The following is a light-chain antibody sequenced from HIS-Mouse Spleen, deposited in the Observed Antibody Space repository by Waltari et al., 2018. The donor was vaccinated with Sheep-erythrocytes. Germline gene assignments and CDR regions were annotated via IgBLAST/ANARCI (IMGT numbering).Light chain of an antibody. V-gene: IGKV2-28*01. J-gene: IGKJ4*01. CDR3: MQALQTPIFT. CDR1: QSLLHSNGYNY. CDR2: LGS. Sequence: DIVMTQSPLSLPVTPGEPASISCRSSQSLLHSNGYNYLDWYLQKPGQSPQLLIYLGSNRASGVPDRFSGSGSGTDFTLKISRVEAEDVGVYYCMQALQTPIFTFGGGTKVEIK.